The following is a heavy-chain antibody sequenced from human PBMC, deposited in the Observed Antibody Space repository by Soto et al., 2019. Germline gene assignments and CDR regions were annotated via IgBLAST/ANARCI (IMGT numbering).Heavy chain of an antibody. Sequence: QITLKESGPTLVKPTQTLTLTCTFSGFSLHTSGVGVGWIRQPPGKALEWLALIYWDHEKRYSPSLRSRLTITKATSKTQVVLALTTVDPVDTATYFCAHMSKDDRDRSIYGLDVWGPGATVTVSS. CDR2: IYWDHEK. V-gene: IGHV2-5*02. J-gene: IGHJ6*02. D-gene: IGHD2-21*02. CDR3: AHMSKDDRDRSIYGLDV. CDR1: GFSLHTSGVG.